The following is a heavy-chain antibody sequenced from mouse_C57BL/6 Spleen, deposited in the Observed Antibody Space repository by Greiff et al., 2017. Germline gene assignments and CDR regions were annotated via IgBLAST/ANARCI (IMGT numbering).Heavy chain of an antibody. CDR3: ARSYGSDWYFDV. D-gene: IGHD1-1*01. CDR2: INPSSGST. Sequence: QVQLQQSGAELARPGASVKMSCKASGYTFTSYTMHWVKQRPGQGLEWIGYINPSSGSTKYNQKFKDKATLTADKSSSTAYMQLSSRTSEDSADYYCARSYGSDWYFDVWGTGTTVTVSS. J-gene: IGHJ1*03. V-gene: IGHV1-4*01. CDR1: GYTFTSYT.